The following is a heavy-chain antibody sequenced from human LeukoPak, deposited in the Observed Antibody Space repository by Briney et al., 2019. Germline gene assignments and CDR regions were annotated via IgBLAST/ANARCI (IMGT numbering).Heavy chain of an antibody. V-gene: IGHV4-59*08. Sequence: SDTLSLTCTLSGASISSYYWRWIREPTGRGLEWTGDIYHNGIKNHYPSPTRRVTISVNTSKNQFSLKLSSVTPADTAVYYCARRSGETFDICGQGTMVTVSS. CDR2: IYHNGIK. CDR1: GASISSYY. J-gene: IGHJ3*02. CDR3: ARRSGETFDI. D-gene: IGHD3-10*01.